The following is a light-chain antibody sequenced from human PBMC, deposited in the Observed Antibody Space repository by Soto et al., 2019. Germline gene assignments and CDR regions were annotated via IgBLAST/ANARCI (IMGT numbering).Light chain of an antibody. CDR1: QSVSSN. CDR2: GAS. CDR3: QQYNNWPPT. J-gene: IGKJ1*01. V-gene: IGKV3-15*01. Sequence: EIVMTQSPATLSVSPGERATLSCRASQSVSSNLAWYQQKPGQAPRLLIYGASTRATGIPARFSGSGSGTEFTLTISSLQSEXXXVXXXQQYNNWPPTFGQGTKVEIK.